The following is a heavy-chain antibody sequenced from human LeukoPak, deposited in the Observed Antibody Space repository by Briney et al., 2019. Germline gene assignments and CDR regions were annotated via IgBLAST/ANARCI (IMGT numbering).Heavy chain of an antibody. V-gene: IGHV3-30*18. CDR2: IANDGRDK. J-gene: IGHJ4*02. CDR1: GFTFSDYG. Sequence: GRSLRLSCAASGFTFSDYGMHWVRQAPGKGLEWVAVIANDGRDKKYADSVRGRFIISRDNSKNTVYLQMNSLRAEDTAVFYCVKDMKIKAAGYYFDYWGQGTLVTVSS. D-gene: IGHD6-13*01. CDR3: VKDMKIKAAGYYFDY.